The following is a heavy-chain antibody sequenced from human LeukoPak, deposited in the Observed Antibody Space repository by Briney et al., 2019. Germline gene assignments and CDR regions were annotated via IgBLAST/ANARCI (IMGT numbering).Heavy chain of an antibody. V-gene: IGHV3-21*04. CDR3: AKCSDTSRWYPYYYYMDV. D-gene: IGHD6-13*01. J-gene: IGHJ6*03. Sequence: SVKGRFTISRDNAKNSLYLQMNSLGAEDTAVYYCAKCSDTSRWYPYYYYMDVWGKGTTVTVSS.